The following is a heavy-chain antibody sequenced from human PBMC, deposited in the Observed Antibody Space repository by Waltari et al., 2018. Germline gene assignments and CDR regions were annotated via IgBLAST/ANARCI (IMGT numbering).Heavy chain of an antibody. J-gene: IGHJ4*02. CDR3: AKEGGNYDSHYFDY. CDR2: IYSGGST. V-gene: IGHV3-23*03. D-gene: IGHD4-4*01. CDR1: GFTFSSYA. Sequence: EVQLLESGGGLVQPGGSLRLSCAASGFTFSSYAMSLVRQAPGKGLEWVSVIYSGGSTYYENSVKGRFTISRDNSKNTLYLQMNSLRAEDTAVYYCAKEGGNYDSHYFDYWGQGTLVTVSS.